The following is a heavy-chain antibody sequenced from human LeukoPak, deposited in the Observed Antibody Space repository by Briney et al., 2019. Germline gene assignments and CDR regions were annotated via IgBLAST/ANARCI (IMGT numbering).Heavy chain of an antibody. CDR3: ARDSGNYRYDNFDY. D-gene: IGHD1-26*01. CDR2: IYSSVNT. CDR1: GFIVSSNY. J-gene: IGHJ4*02. V-gene: IGHV3-66*03. Sequence: GGSLRLSCAASGFIVSSNYMSWVRQAPGNGLEWVSVIYSSVNTYYADSVKGRFTISRDNSKNTLYLQMNSLRAEDTALYYCARDSGNYRYDNFDYWGQGTLVTVSS.